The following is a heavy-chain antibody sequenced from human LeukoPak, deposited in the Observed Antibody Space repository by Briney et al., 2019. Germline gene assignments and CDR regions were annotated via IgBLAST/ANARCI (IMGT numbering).Heavy chain of an antibody. V-gene: IGHV4-39*01. D-gene: IGHD5-18*01. CDR2: IYYSGST. CDR1: GGSISSSSYY. CDR3: ARHYPRYSYGPAVDY. Sequence: PSETLSLTCTVSGGSISSSSYYWGWIRQPPGKGLEWIGSIYYSGSTYYNPSLKSRVTISVDTSKNQFSLKLSSATAADTAVYYCARHYPRYSYGPAVDYWGQGTLVTVSS. J-gene: IGHJ4*02.